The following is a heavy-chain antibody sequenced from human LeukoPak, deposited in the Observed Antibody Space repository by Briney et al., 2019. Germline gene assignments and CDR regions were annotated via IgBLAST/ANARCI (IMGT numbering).Heavy chain of an antibody. D-gene: IGHD3-22*01. CDR3: ARAPSEIGGYYPEYFRH. CDR1: GFTFSSYW. Sequence: GGSLRLSCAASGFTFSSYWMHWVRQAQGKGQVWVSRIKSDGKTNYADSVKGRFTISRDDAKNTVSLQMNSLRAEDTGVYYCARAPSEIGGYYPEYFRHWGQGTLVTVSS. J-gene: IGHJ1*01. CDR2: IKSDGKT. V-gene: IGHV3-74*01.